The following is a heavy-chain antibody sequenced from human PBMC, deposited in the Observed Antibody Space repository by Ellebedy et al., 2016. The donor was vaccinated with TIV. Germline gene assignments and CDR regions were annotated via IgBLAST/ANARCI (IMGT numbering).Heavy chain of an antibody. CDR2: ISDSSSYI. V-gene: IGHV3-21*01. D-gene: IGHD6-19*01. J-gene: IGHJ3*02. CDR1: GFTFSSYS. Sequence: GESLKISCAASGFTFSSYSMNWVRQAPGKGLEWVSSISDSSSYIYYADSLKGRFTISRDNAKNSLYLQMNSLRADDTAVYYCARERRIYSSGWSDAFDIWGQGTMVTVSS. CDR3: ARERRIYSSGWSDAFDI.